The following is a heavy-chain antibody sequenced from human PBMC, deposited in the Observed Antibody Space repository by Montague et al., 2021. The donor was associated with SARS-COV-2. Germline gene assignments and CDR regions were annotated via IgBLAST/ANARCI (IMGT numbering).Heavy chain of an antibody. D-gene: IGHD1-26*01. Sequence: CAISGDSVSSNSATWHWIRQSPLRGLEWLGRTYYRSRWSNDYAVSVRSRIIINPDTSTNQFSLQLSSVTPEDTAVYFCARERWAVGVSFDYWGQGTLVTVSS. V-gene: IGHV6-1*01. CDR2: TYYRSRWSN. CDR1: GDSVSSNSAT. CDR3: ARERWAVGVSFDY. J-gene: IGHJ4*02.